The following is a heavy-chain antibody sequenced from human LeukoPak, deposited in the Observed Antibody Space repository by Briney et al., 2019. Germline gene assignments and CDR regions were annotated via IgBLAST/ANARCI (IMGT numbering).Heavy chain of an antibody. CDR2: ICNSGST. CDR1: GGSISSYC. CDR3: ARVLSGYYYSDAFDI. J-gene: IGHJ3*02. Sequence: SETLSLTCTVSGGSISSYCWSWIRQPPGKGLEWIGYICNSGSTNYNPSLRSRVTISVDTSKNQFSPKLNSVTAADTAVYYCARVLSGYYYSDAFDIWGQGTMVTVSS. D-gene: IGHD3-22*01. V-gene: IGHV4-59*01.